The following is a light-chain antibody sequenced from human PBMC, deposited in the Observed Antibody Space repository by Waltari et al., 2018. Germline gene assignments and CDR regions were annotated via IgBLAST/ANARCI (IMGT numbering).Light chain of an antibody. Sequence: QSALTQPASVSRSPGQSITISCTGTNNDIGSYNLVSWYQQHPGKAPKVIIFEVNKRPSGVSNRFSGSKSGNTASLTVSGLHPEDEADYYCCSYAGTPRVVFGGGTKLTVL. CDR3: CSYAGTPRVV. V-gene: IGLV2-23*02. J-gene: IGLJ2*01. CDR2: EVN. CDR1: NNDIGSYNL.